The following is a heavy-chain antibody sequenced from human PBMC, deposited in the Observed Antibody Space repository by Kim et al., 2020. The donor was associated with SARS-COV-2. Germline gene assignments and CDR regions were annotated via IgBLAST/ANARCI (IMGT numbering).Heavy chain of an antibody. D-gene: IGHD6-19*01. CDR3: ARGLYSSGWYEVDY. J-gene: IGHJ4*02. V-gene: IGHV1-3*01. Sequence: SQKFQGRVTITRDTSASTAYMGLSSLRSEDTAVYYCARGLYSSGWYEVDYWGQGTLVTVSS.